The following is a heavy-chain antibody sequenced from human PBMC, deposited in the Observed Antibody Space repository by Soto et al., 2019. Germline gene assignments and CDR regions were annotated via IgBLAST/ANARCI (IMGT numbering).Heavy chain of an antibody. CDR2: ISVYDGNT. V-gene: IGHV1-18*01. J-gene: IGHJ4*02. CDR3: ARAVPYSVGGRLDY. CDR1: GYTFSNYG. Sequence: QVQVLQSGAEVKKPGASVKVSCTASGYTFSNYGITWVRQAPGQGLEWMGWISVYDGNTAYAQKVQGRVTMTTDTSTSTAYMEWRSLTSDDTAVYYCARAVPYSVGGRLDYWGQGTLVTVSS. D-gene: IGHD1-26*01.